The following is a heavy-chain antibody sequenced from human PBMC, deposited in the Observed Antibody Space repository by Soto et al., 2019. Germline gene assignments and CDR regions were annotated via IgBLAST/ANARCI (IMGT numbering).Heavy chain of an antibody. V-gene: IGHV1-18*01. Sequence: QVQLVQSGAEVKKPGASVKVSCKASGYTFTSYGITWVRQAPGQGLEWMGWISANNGNTKYAQNFQGRVTMTTDTSTSTAYMELGSLRSDDTAVYYCARGSSGDTIGDYWGQGTLVTVSS. D-gene: IGHD4-17*01. CDR1: GYTFTSYG. CDR2: ISANNGNT. J-gene: IGHJ4*02. CDR3: ARGSSGDTIGDY.